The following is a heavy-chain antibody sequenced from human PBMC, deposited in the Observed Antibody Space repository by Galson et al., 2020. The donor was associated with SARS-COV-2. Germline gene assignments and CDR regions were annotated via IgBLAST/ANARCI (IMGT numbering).Heavy chain of an antibody. Sequence: ASVKVSCKVSGYTLTELSMHWVRQAPGKGLEWMGGFDPEDGETIYAQKFQGRVTMTEDTSTDTAYMELSSLRSEDTAVYYCATGPGYCSGGSCYWCDPWGQGTLVTVSS. CDR1: GYTLTELS. J-gene: IGHJ5*02. V-gene: IGHV1-24*01. CDR2: FDPEDGET. CDR3: ATGPGYCSGGSCYWCDP. D-gene: IGHD2-15*01.